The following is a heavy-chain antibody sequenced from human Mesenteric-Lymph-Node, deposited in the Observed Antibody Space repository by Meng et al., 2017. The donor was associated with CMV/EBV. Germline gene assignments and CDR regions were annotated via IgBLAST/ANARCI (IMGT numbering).Heavy chain of an antibody. J-gene: IGHJ4*02. D-gene: IGHD1-26*01. CDR3: ARDRLEGSYSGPGY. Sequence: GGSLRLSCAASGFTLSDHYVDWVRQAPEKGLEWVSSIQSSGSIYQPDSVKGRFTISRDNTKNSLYLQMNSLRVEDTAIYYCARDRLEGSYSGPGYWGQGTLVTVSS. CDR1: GFTLSDHY. CDR2: IQSSGSI. V-gene: IGHV3-69-1*01.